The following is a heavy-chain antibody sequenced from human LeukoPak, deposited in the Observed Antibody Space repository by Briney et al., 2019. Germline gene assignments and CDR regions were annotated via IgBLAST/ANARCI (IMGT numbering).Heavy chain of an antibody. V-gene: IGHV1-3*01. CDR1: GYTFTSYA. CDR2: INADNGNT. J-gene: IGHJ5*02. D-gene: IGHD2-15*01. Sequence: ASVKVSCKASGYTFTSYAMHWVRQAPGKRLEWMGWINADNGNTKYSQKFQGRVTITRDTSASTAYMELSSLSSEDTAVYYCARGGYCSGGSCYSGWFDPWGQGTLVTVSS. CDR3: ARGGYCSGGSCYSGWFDP.